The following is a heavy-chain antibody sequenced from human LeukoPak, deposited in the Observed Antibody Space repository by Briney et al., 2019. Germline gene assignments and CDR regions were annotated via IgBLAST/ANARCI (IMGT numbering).Heavy chain of an antibody. Sequence: PGGSLRLSCAASGFTFSSYWMSWVRQAPGKGLEWVANIKQDGSEKYYVDSVKGRFTISRDNAKNSLYPQMNSLRAEDTAVYYCAISPLMVRGVIVDYWGQGTLVTVSS. D-gene: IGHD3-10*01. CDR2: IKQDGSEK. J-gene: IGHJ4*02. CDR1: GFTFSSYW. CDR3: AISPLMVRGVIVDY. V-gene: IGHV3-7*03.